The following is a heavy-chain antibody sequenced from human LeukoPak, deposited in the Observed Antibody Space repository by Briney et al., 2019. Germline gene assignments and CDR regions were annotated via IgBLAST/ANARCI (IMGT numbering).Heavy chain of an antibody. V-gene: IGHV4-34*01. Sequence: SQTLSLTCAVYAGAFSGYYWSWIRQPPGKGLEWIGEINHSGSTNYNPSLKSRVTLSVDTSKNQFSLKLSSVTAADTAVYYCARGLPRYSSGWYVDYWGQGTLVTVSS. CDR2: INHSGST. CDR1: AGAFSGYY. D-gene: IGHD6-19*01. J-gene: IGHJ4*02. CDR3: ARGLPRYSSGWYVDY.